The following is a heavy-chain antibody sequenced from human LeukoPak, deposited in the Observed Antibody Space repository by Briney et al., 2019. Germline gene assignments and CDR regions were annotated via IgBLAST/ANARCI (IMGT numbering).Heavy chain of an antibody. CDR2: INPNSGGT. CDR1: GYTFTGYF. CDR3: AISDYGGKSPPLDY. Sequence: ASVKVSCKASGYTFTGYFIHWVRQAPGQGLEWMGWINPNSGGTDYAQKFQGRVTMTRGTSISTAYMELSRLRSDDTAVYYCAISDYGGKSPPLDYWGQGTLVTVSS. D-gene: IGHD4-23*01. V-gene: IGHV1-2*02. J-gene: IGHJ4*02.